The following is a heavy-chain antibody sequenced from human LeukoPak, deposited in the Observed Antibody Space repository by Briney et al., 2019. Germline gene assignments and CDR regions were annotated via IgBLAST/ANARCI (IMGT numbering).Heavy chain of an antibody. V-gene: IGHV3-30*04. J-gene: IGHJ4*02. CDR1: GFTFSSYA. Sequence: PGGSLRLSCAAPGFTFSSYAMHWVRQAPGKGLEWVAVISYDGSNKYYADSVKGRFTISRDNSKNTLYLQMNSLRAEDTAVCYCARDLLAPSDYWGQGTLVTVSS. CDR2: ISYDGSNK. CDR3: ARDLLAPSDY.